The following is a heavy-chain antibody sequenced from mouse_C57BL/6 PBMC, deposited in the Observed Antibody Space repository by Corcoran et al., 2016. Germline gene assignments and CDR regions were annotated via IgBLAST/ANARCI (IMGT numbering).Heavy chain of an antibody. D-gene: IGHD1-1*01. CDR1: GYTFTDYY. CDR2: INPNNGGT. Sequence: EVQLLQSGPELLKPGASVKISCKASGYTFTDYYMNWVKQSHGKSLEWIGDINPNNGGTSYNQKFKGKATLTVDKSSSTAYMELRSLTSEDSAVYYCARRGLYYGSLYYFDYWGQGTTLTVSS. J-gene: IGHJ2*01. V-gene: IGHV1-26*01. CDR3: ARRGLYYGSLYYFDY.